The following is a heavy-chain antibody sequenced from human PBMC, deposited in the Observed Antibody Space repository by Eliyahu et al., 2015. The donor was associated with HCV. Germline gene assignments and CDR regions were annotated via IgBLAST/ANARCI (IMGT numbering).Heavy chain of an antibody. CDR2: IHYTGST. CDR3: ASGGGGIAVTGTGGWFDP. V-gene: IGHV4-59*01. CDR1: GXSXTTYX. J-gene: IGHJ5*02. Sequence: QVQLQESGPGLGKPSETLSLTCTVSGXSXTTYXWXWXRQPPGXGLXWIGYIHYTGSTNYNPSLKSRVTISVDTSKNQFSLNLTSVTAADTAIYYCASGGGGIAVTGTGGWFDPWGQGTLVTVSS. D-gene: IGHD6-19*01.